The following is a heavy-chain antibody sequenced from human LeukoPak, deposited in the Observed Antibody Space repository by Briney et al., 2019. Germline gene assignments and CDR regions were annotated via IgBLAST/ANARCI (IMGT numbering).Heavy chain of an antibody. V-gene: IGHV4-39*01. CDR2: IYYSGIT. J-gene: IGHJ4*02. CDR3: ARLLIYCVGISCHFDY. CDR1: GGSISSTDYY. Sequence: SETLSLTCTVSGGSISSTDYYWGWIRQPPGRGLEWIGSIYYSGITYYNPSLKSRVTISVDTSNNQFFLKLSSVTAADTAMYFCARLLIYCVGISCHFDYWGQGTLVTVSS. D-gene: IGHD2-21*01.